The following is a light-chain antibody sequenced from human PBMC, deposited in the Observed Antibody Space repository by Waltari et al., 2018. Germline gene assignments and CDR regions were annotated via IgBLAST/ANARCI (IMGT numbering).Light chain of an antibody. CDR1: QRLLSSDGQTY. CDR2: YVS. J-gene: IGKJ2*01. Sequence: DVVLTQSPLALPVTLGLTAAVYCTSSQRLLSSDGQTYLHWFQQRPGHSPRRLIYYVSNWVSGVPDRFSGSWSGTEFTLKISRVEAEDVGIYYCMQGTHWPYTFGQGTRLEI. CDR3: MQGTHWPYT. V-gene: IGKV2D-30*01.